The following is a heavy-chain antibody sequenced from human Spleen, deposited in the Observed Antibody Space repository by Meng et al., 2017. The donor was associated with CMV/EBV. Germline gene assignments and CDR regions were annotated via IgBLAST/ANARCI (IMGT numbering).Heavy chain of an antibody. J-gene: IGHJ5*02. CDR2: IHYSGTT. CDR1: GASVTNESSY. Sequence: GSLRLSCSVSGASVTNESSYWGWIRQPPGKGLEWIGTIHYSGTTYSNPSLKSPVTISVDTSKNQFSLKLSSVTAADTAVYYCARVGPYQLPFGATNWFDPWGQGTLVTVSS. CDR3: ARVGPYQLPFGATNWFDP. V-gene: IGHV4-39*07. D-gene: IGHD2-2*01.